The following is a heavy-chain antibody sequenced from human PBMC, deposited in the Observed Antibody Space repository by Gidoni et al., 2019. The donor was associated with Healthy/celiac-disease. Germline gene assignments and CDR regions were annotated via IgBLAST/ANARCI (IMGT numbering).Heavy chain of an antibody. CDR3: AKVAAGGTDYYYYMDV. J-gene: IGHJ6*03. CDR1: GVTFSRHA. Sequence: EVQLLESGGGLVQPGGSLRLSCAASGVTFSRHAMSWVRQAPGKGLEWVSAMSGSGDSTYYADSVKGRFTISRDNSKNTLYLQMNSLRAEDTAVYYCAKVAAGGTDYYYYMDVWGKGTTVTVSS. V-gene: IGHV3-23*01. D-gene: IGHD6-13*01. CDR2: MSGSGDST.